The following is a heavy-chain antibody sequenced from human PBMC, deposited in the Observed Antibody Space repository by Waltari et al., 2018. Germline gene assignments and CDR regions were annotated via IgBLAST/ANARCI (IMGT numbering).Heavy chain of an antibody. J-gene: IGHJ4*02. CDR3: ARERSVTGKGNLDY. V-gene: IGHV3-48*03. Sequence: EVQLVESGGGLVQPGGSLRLSCAASGFTFSRHWMHWVRQAPGKGLEWVSYISSGGTNMFYAESVKGRFTISRDNAKNSLYLHMNSLRVEDTAVYYCARERSVTGKGNLDYWGQGTLVTVSS. CDR1: GFTFSRHW. CDR2: ISSGGTNM. D-gene: IGHD3-10*01.